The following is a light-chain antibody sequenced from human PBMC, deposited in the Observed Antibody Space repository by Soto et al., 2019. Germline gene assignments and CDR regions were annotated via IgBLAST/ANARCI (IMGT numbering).Light chain of an antibody. V-gene: IGLV2-14*01. CDR1: SSDVGGYNY. Sequence: QSVLTQPASVSGSPGQSITISCTGTSSDVGGYNYVSWYQQHPGKAPKLMIYEVSNRPSGVSNRFSGSKSGNTASLTISGRQAEDEADYYCSSYTSSSTVVFGGGTK. J-gene: IGLJ2*01. CDR3: SSYTSSSTVV. CDR2: EVS.